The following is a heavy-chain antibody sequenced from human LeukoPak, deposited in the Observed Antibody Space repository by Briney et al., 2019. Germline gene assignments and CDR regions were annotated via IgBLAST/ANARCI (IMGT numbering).Heavy chain of an antibody. CDR1: GGSFSGYY. Sequence: SETLSLTCAVYGGSFSGYYWSWIRQPPGKGLEWIGEINHSGSTNYNPSLKSRVTMSLDTSRNQFSLRLSSVTAADTAVYYCARGSSDYYLSYFDYWGQGTLATVSS. J-gene: IGHJ4*02. CDR2: INHSGST. D-gene: IGHD2/OR15-2a*01. CDR3: ARGSSDYYLSYFDY. V-gene: IGHV4-34*01.